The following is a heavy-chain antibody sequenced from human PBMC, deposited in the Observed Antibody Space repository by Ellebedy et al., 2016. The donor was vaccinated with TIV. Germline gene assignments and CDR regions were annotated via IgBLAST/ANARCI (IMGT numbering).Heavy chain of an antibody. CDR3: SRANWELYFDY. J-gene: IGHJ4*02. V-gene: IGHV3-74*01. Sequence: PGGSLRLSCAASEVTFSRYWMHWVRQAPGKGLVWVSRFNSDGSSTLYADSVKGRFTIARDNAKNTLYLQMNSLRAEDTAVYYCSRANWELYFDYWGQGTLVTVSS. CDR1: EVTFSRYW. D-gene: IGHD7-27*01. CDR2: FNSDGSST.